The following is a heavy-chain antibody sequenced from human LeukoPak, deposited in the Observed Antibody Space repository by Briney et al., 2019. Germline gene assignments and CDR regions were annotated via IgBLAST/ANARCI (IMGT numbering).Heavy chain of an antibody. CDR2: IYYSGST. CDR3: ARVVRGGYRPDY. J-gene: IGHJ4*02. Sequence: SETLSLTCTVSGGSISSYYWSWIRRPPGKGLEWIGYIYYSGSTNYNPSLKSRVTISVDTSKNQFSLKLSSVTAADTAVYYCARVVRGGYRPDYWGQGTLVTVSS. CDR1: GGSISSYY. D-gene: IGHD5-24*01. V-gene: IGHV4-59*01.